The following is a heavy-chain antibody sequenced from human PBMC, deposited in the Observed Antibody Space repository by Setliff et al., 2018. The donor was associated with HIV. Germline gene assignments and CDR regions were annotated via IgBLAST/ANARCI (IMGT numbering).Heavy chain of an antibody. CDR3: TRDLGYDSFDI. D-gene: IGHD3-22*01. J-gene: IGHJ3*02. Sequence: GGSLRLSCVASGFSVSDYWMIWVRQAPGKGLEWLANINQDGSEQNSADSLKGRFSVSKDNAKNSLYLQMNSLRGEDTALYYCTRDLGYDSFDIWGQGTMVTVSS. V-gene: IGHV3-7*01. CDR1: GFSVSDYW. CDR2: INQDGSEQ.